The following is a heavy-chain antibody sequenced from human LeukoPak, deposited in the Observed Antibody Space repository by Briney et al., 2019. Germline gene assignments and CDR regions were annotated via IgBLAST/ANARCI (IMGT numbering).Heavy chain of an antibody. J-gene: IGHJ4*02. CDR2: ISPTGSTT. V-gene: IGHV3-74*01. Sequence: GGSLRLSCTASGFSFSGHWMHWARQLPGKGLDWVSRISPTGSTTSYADSVKGRFTVSRDNAKNTLYLQVNNLRAEDTAVYYCARGPNSNWSGLDFWGQGTLITVSS. CDR3: ARGPNSNWSGLDF. D-gene: IGHD6-6*01. CDR1: GFSFSGHW.